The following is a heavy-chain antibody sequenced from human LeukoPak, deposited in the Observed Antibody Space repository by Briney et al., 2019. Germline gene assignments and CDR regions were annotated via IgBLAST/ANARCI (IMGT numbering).Heavy chain of an antibody. V-gene: IGHV3-11*04. CDR1: GFTFSDYY. Sequence: PGGSLRLSCAASGFTFSDYYMSWIRQAPGKGLEWVSYISSSGSTIYYADSVKGRFTISRDNAKNSLYLQMNSLRAEDTAVYYCARLRVAMAPCFDYWGQGTLVTVSS. J-gene: IGHJ4*02. CDR3: ARLRVAMAPCFDY. D-gene: IGHD2-2*01. CDR2: ISSSGSTI.